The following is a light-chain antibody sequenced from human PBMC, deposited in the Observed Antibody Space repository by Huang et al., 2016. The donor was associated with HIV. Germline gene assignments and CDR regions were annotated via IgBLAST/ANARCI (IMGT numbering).Light chain of an antibody. CDR1: QSIGTW. CDR2: KAS. V-gene: IGKV1-5*03. J-gene: IGKJ1*01. Sequence: DIQMTQSPSALSASLGDRVTITCRASQSIGTWLAWYQQKPGKPPKLLFYKASTLQGWCPSRFGGGGSGTEFTLTSSSLQPDDFATYFCQQYNSYSGKFGQGTKVE. CDR3: QQYNSYSGK.